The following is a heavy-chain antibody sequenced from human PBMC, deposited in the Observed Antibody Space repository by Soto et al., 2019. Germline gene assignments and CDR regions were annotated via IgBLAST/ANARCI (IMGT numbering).Heavy chain of an antibody. J-gene: IGHJ5*02. V-gene: IGHV1-18*01. CDR2: ISAYNGNT. CDR1: GYTFTSYG. Sequence: ASVKVSCKASGYTFTSYGISWVRQAPGQGLEWMGWISAYNGNTNYAQKLQGRVTMTTDTSTSTAYMELRSLRSDDTAVYYCARVDDYGMYNWFAPWGQGTLVTVSS. D-gene: IGHD4-17*01. CDR3: ARVDDYGMYNWFAP.